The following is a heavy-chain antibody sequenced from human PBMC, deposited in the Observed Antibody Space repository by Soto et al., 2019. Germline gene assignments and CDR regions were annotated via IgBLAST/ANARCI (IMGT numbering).Heavy chain of an antibody. CDR1: GYSISSGYY. D-gene: IGHD4-17*01. CDR2: IYHSGST. Sequence: KPSETLSLTCAVSGYSISSGYYWGWIRRPPGKGLEWIGNIYHSGSTYYNPSLKSRVTISVDTSKNQFSLKLSSVTAADTAVYYCARTPNGYGDYYFDYWGQGSLVTVSS. J-gene: IGHJ4*02. CDR3: ARTPNGYGDYYFDY. V-gene: IGHV4-38-2*01.